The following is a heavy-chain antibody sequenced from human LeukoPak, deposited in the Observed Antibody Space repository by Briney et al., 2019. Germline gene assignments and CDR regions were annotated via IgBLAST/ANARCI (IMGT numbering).Heavy chain of an antibody. CDR2: ISGSGGST. V-gene: IGHV3-23*01. CDR3: AKDREYYYDSSGYFHFDY. D-gene: IGHD3-22*01. Sequence: PGGSLRLSCAASGFTLSSYAMSWLRQAPGKGLEWVSAISGSGGSTYYADSVKGRFTISRDNSKNTLYLQMNSLRAEDTAVYYCAKDREYYYDSSGYFHFDYWGQGTLVTVYS. CDR1: GFTLSSYA. J-gene: IGHJ4*02.